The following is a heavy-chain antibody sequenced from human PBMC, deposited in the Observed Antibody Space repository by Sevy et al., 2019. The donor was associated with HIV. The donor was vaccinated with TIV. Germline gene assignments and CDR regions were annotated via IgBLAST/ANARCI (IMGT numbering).Heavy chain of an antibody. V-gene: IGHV3-30*02. J-gene: IGHJ4*02. CDR1: GFSYSSYG. Sequence: GGSLRLSCAASGFSYSSYGMHWVRQAPGKGLEWVAYIQYDGSNKDYADSVKGRFTISRDNSKNKLDLQMNSLRVEDTAVYYCGKEGGGEGGDHWGQGTLVTVSS. CDR2: IQYDGSNK. CDR3: GKEGGGEGGDH. D-gene: IGHD2-21*01.